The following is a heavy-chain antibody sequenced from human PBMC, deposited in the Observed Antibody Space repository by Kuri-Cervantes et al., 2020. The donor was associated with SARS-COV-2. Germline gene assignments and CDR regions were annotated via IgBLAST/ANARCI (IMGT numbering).Heavy chain of an antibody. V-gene: IGHV4-34*01. Sequence: SETLSLTCAVYGGSFSGYYWSWIRQPPGKGLEWIGEINHSGSTNYNPSLKSRVTISVDTSKNQCSLKLSSVTAADTAVYYCARSFSVTTCDYWGQGTLVTVSS. CDR1: GGSFSGYY. J-gene: IGHJ4*02. CDR3: ARSFSVTTCDY. D-gene: IGHD4-11*01. CDR2: INHSGST.